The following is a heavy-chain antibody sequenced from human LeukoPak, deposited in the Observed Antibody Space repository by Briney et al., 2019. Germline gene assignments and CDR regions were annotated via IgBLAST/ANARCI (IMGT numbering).Heavy chain of an antibody. V-gene: IGHV3-15*01. CDR1: GFTFSNAW. CDR3: TTNPLADILTGYYPY. Sequence: GGSLRLSCAASGFTFSNAWMSWVRQAPGKGLEWVGRIKSKTDGGTTDYAAPVKGRFTISRDDSKNTLYLQMNSLKTEDTAVYYCTTNPLADILTGYYPYWGQGTLVTVSS. J-gene: IGHJ4*02. D-gene: IGHD3-9*01. CDR2: IKSKTDGGTT.